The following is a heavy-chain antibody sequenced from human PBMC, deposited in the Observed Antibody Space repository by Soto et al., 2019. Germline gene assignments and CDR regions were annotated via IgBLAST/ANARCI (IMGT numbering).Heavy chain of an antibody. Sequence: GSLRLSCAASGFTFSSYAMSWVRQAPGKGLEWVSAISGSGGSTYYADSVKGRFTISRDNSKNTLYLQMNSLRAEDSVVYYCASFSSQYYYYYMDVWGKGTTVTVSS. CDR3: ASFSSQYYYYYMDV. D-gene: IGHD6-6*01. V-gene: IGHV3-23*01. CDR2: ISGSGGST. CDR1: GFTFSSYA. J-gene: IGHJ6*03.